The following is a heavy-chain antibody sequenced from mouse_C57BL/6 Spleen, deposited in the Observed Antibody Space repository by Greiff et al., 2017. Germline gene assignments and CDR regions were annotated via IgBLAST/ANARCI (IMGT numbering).Heavy chain of an antibody. CDR1: GYTFTSYW. Sequence: QVQLKQPGAELVRPGSSVKISCKASGYTFTSYWMHWVKQRPIQGLEWIGNIDPSDSETHYNQKFKDKATLTVDKSSSTAYMQLSSLTSEDSAVYYCARDDGYPFAYWGQGTLVTVSA. CDR3: ARDDGYPFAY. CDR2: IDPSDSET. V-gene: IGHV1-52*01. D-gene: IGHD2-3*01. J-gene: IGHJ3*01.